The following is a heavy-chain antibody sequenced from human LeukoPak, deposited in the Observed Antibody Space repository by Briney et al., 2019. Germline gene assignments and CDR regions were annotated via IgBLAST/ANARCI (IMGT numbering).Heavy chain of an antibody. Sequence: SETLCLTCTVSGASISSYYWSWIRQPPGRGLEWLGYIYNSENTNYNPSVKSRVSMSVDTSRNQFSLKLSSVTAADTAVYYCARDRWLDFWGQGTLVTVSS. CDR3: ARDRWLDF. D-gene: IGHD4-23*01. J-gene: IGHJ4*02. CDR1: GASISSYY. V-gene: IGHV4-59*01. CDR2: IYNSENT.